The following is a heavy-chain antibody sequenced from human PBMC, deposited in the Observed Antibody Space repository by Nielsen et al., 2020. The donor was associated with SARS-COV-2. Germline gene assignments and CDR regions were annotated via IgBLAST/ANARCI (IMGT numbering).Heavy chain of an antibody. V-gene: IGHV4-38-2*02. CDR3: ARSTGTTEIDY. Sequence: SETLSLTCTVSGYSISSGYYWGWIRQPPGKGLEWIGSIYHSGSTYYNPSLKSRVTISVDTSKNQFSLKLSSVTAADTAVYYCARSTGTTEIDYWGQGTLVTVSS. CDR2: IYHSGST. D-gene: IGHD1-1*01. CDR1: GYSISSGYY. J-gene: IGHJ4*02.